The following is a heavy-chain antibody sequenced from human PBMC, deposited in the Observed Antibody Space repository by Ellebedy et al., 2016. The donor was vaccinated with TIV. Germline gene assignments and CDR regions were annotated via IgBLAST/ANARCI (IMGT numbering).Heavy chain of an antibody. CDR2: IKQDGSAK. CDR1: GFTFSSYW. D-gene: IGHD4-17*01. Sequence: GGSLRLSCAASGFTFSSYWMTWVRQAPGKGLEWVANIKQDGSAKYYVDSVKGRFTISRDNSKNTLYLQMNSLRAEDTAVYYCAKPPTVTTTFRYFDYWGQGTLVTVSS. V-gene: IGHV3-7*03. CDR3: AKPPTVTTTFRYFDY. J-gene: IGHJ4*02.